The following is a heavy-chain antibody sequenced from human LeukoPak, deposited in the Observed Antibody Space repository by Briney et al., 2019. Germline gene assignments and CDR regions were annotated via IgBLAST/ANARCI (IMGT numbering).Heavy chain of an antibody. CDR1: GGSISSSGFY. V-gene: IGHV4-39*01. CDR2: IYYSGGT. J-gene: IGHJ4*02. D-gene: IGHD2-15*01. Sequence: KASETLSLTCTVSGGSISSSGFYWGWIRQPPGKGLEWIGTIYYSGGTYYNPSLKSRATISVDTSKNQFSLKLSSVTAADTAVYFCARAYFSSSSCYFDYWGQGTLVTVSS. CDR3: ARAYFSSSSCYFDY.